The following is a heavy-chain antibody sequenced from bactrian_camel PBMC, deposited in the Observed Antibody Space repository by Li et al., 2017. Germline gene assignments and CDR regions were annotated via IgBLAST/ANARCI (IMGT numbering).Heavy chain of an antibody. V-gene: IGHV3S55*01. CDR1: AYITEQC. D-gene: IGHD4*01. J-gene: IGHJ4*01. Sequence: VQLVESGGGSVQAGGSLKLSCAGSAYITEQCGMGWYRQAAGKEVNLVSLRRDGTIIYADSVEGRFTISQDVTKNTLYLEMKGLKTEDTGMYYCAAGWKGCSCDYRYKGQGTQVTVS. CDR2: LRRDGTI.